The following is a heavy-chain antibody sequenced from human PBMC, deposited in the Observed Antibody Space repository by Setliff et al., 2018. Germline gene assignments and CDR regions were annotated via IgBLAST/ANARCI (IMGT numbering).Heavy chain of an antibody. Sequence: SVKVSCKASGFTFTSSAVQWVRQARGQRLEWIGWIVVGSGNINYAQKFQERLTITRDMSTSTAYTELSSLRSEDTAVYYCAKLRRDGHGLDYWGQGTLVTVSS. CDR1: GFTFTSSA. J-gene: IGHJ4*02. V-gene: IGHV1-58*01. CDR3: AKLRRDGHGLDY. D-gene: IGHD1-7*01. CDR2: IVVGSGNI.